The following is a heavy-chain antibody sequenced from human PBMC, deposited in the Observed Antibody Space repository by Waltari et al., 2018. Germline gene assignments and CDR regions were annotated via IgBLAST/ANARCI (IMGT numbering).Heavy chain of an antibody. J-gene: IGHJ4*02. CDR2: FDPEDGET. Sequence: QVQLVQSGAEVKKPGASVKVSCKASGYTLTELSMHWVRQAPGKGLEWMGGFDPEDGETIYAQKFQGRVTMTEDTSTDTAYMELSSLRSEDTAVYYCATHIGDCSSTSCYTFDYWGQGTLVTVSS. CDR1: GYTLTELS. D-gene: IGHD2-2*02. CDR3: ATHIGDCSSTSCYTFDY. V-gene: IGHV1-24*01.